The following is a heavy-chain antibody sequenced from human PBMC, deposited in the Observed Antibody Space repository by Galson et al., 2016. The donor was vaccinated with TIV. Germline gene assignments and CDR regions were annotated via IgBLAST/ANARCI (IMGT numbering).Heavy chain of an antibody. V-gene: IGHV1-69*04. CDR2: INPAVGLT. CDR3: SSASHLVPTVHHY. CDR1: GGTFSSYD. D-gene: IGHD5-12*01. J-gene: IGHJ4*02. Sequence: GGTFSSYDISWLRQIPGQGFEWMGRINPAVGLTKYAQRFQGRFTITAAYMELSSLRSEDTAVYYCSSASHLVPTVHHYWGQGTLVTVSS.